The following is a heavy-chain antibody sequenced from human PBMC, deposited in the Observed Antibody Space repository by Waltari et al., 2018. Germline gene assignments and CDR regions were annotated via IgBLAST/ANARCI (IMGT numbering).Heavy chain of an antibody. CDR1: GFTFSSSS. CDR3: ARKGEALDY. V-gene: IGHV3-21*01. D-gene: IGHD3-16*01. Sequence: EVQLVESGGGLVMPGGSLILPCSASGFTFSSSSMNWVRQAPGKGLEWVSSISSSSSYIYYADSVKGRFTISRDNAKNSLYLQMNSLRAEDTAVYYCARKGEALDYWGQGTLVTVSS. CDR2: ISSSSSYI. J-gene: IGHJ4*02.